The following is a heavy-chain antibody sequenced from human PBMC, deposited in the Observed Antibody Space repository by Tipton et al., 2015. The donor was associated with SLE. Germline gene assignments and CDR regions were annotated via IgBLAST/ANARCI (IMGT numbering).Heavy chain of an antibody. CDR2: ISVYNGYT. V-gene: IGHV1-18*01. CDR1: GYTFIHKG. D-gene: IGHD2-15*01. CDR3: ARVVVGAFDY. J-gene: IGHJ4*02. Sequence: QLVQSGVEVKKPGASVKVSCKASGYTFIHKGISWVRQAPGQGLEFMGWISVYNGYTNYAQKFQGRVTLTTGTSTSTAYMELRSLRSDDTAVYYCARVVVGAFDYWGQGTLVTVSS.